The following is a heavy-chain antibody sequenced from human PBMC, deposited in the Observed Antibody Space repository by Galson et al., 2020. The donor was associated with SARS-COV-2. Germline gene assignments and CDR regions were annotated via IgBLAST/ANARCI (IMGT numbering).Heavy chain of an antibody. D-gene: IGHD3-10*01. CDR2: VYYSGST. J-gene: IGHJ4*02. CDR1: GGSISTYY. V-gene: IGHV4-59*01. Sequence: SETLSLTCTVSGGSISTYYWSWIRQPPGMRLEWIGYVYYSGSTDYNPSLQSRVTISLDTSKNQFSLKLSSVTAADTAVYYCARGGGRGSGSYPDFWGQGALVSVA. CDR3: ARGGGRGSGSYPDF.